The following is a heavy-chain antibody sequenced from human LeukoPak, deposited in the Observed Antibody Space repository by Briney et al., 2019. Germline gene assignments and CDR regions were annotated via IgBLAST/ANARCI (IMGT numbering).Heavy chain of an antibody. V-gene: IGHV3-30-3*01. D-gene: IGHD3-22*01. CDR2: ISYDGSNK. Sequence: GGSLRLSCAASGFTFSSYAMHWVRQAPGKGLEWVAVISYDGSNKYYADSVKGRFTISRDNSKNTLYLQMNSLRAEDTAVYYCARARGYLYAFDIWGQGTMVTVSS. J-gene: IGHJ3*02. CDR3: ARARGYLYAFDI. CDR1: GFTFSSYA.